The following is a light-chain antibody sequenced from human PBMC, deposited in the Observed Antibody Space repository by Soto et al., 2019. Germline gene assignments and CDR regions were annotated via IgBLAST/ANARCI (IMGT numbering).Light chain of an antibody. V-gene: IGKV3-11*01. J-gene: IGKJ4*01. Sequence: EIVLAQSPATLSVSPGERATLFCRASQSVTKYLAWYQQKPGQAPRLLIYDTSNRATGIPARFSGSGSGTDFTLTISSLESEDSGIYYCQQRYNWLTFGGGTKVDI. CDR2: DTS. CDR1: QSVTKY. CDR3: QQRYNWLT.